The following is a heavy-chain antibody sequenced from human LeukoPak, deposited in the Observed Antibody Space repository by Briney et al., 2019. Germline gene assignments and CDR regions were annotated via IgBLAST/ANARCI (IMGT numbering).Heavy chain of an antibody. CDR3: GSDNWSGSYLDAFDI. D-gene: IGHD1-26*01. CDR2: ICYSGST. Sequence: SETLSLTCTVSGGSISSYYWNWIRQPPGKGLEWIGYICYSGSTNSNPSLKSRVTISVETSKNQSSLKLSSGTAAATAVYYCGSDNWSGSYLDAFDICGQGTMVTVSS. CDR1: GGSISSYY. J-gene: IGHJ3*02. V-gene: IGHV4-59*01.